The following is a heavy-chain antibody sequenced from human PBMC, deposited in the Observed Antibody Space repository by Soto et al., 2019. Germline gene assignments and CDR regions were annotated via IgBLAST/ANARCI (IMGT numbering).Heavy chain of an antibody. Sequence: ASVKVSCKASGYTFTSYGISWVRQAPGQGLEWMGWISAYNGNTNYAQKLQGRVTMTTDTSTSTAYMELRSLRSDDTAVYYCARDRADYYDSSGYYPGFDPWGQGTLVTGSS. D-gene: IGHD3-22*01. CDR3: ARDRADYYDSSGYYPGFDP. J-gene: IGHJ5*02. V-gene: IGHV1-18*01. CDR2: ISAYNGNT. CDR1: GYTFTSYG.